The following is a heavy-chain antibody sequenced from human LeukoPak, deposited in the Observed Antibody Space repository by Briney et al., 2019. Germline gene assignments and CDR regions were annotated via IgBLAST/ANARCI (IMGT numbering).Heavy chain of an antibody. D-gene: IGHD2-15*01. CDR2: ISGSGGST. Sequence: GGSLRLSCAASGFTFSSYAISWVRQAPGKGLEWVSAISGSGGSTYYADSVKGRFTISRDNSKNTLYLQMNSLRAEDTAVYYCARKVVVAATPDYWGQGTLATVSS. J-gene: IGHJ4*02. CDR3: ARKVVVAATPDY. CDR1: GFTFSSYA. V-gene: IGHV3-23*01.